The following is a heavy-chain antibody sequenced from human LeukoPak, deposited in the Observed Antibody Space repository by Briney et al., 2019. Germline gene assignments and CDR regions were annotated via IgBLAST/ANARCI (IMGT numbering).Heavy chain of an antibody. D-gene: IGHD1-26*01. CDR2: ILYDGSDK. V-gene: IGHV3-30*02. J-gene: IGHJ4*02. CDR3: AKDFSNRGTYWGDIDY. CDR1: GFTFSSYG. Sequence: GGSLRLSCAASGFTFSSYGMHWVRQAPGKGLEWVSLILYDGSDKYYADSVKGRFTISRDTSKTTLYLQMNILKPEDAAVYYCAKDFSNRGTYWGDIDYSGQG.